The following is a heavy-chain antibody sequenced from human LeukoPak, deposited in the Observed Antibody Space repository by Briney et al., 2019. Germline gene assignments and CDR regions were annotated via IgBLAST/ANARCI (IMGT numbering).Heavy chain of an antibody. CDR1: GGSISGYY. D-gene: IGHD6-13*01. Sequence: PSETLSLTCTVSGGSISGYYWSWIRQPPGKGLEWIGYIYYSGSTNYNPSLKSRVAISVDTSKNQFSLKMSSVTAADTAVYYCARESSSRWYHWLDYWGRGTLVTVSS. CDR2: IYYSGST. J-gene: IGHJ4*02. V-gene: IGHV4-59*01. CDR3: ARESSSRWYHWLDY.